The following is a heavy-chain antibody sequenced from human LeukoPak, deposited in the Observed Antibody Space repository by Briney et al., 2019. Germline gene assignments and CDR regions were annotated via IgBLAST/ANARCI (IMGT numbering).Heavy chain of an antibody. V-gene: IGHV3-43D*03. CDR1: GFTFDDYA. CDR3: AKEYSGSYLGYYYYYMDV. D-gene: IGHD1-26*01. Sequence: GGSLRLSCAASGFTFDDYAMHWVRQAPGKGLEWVSLISWDGGSTYYADSVKGRFTISRDNSKNSLYLQMNSLRAEDTALYYCAKEYSGSYLGYYYYYMDVWGKGTTVTVSS. J-gene: IGHJ6*03. CDR2: ISWDGGST.